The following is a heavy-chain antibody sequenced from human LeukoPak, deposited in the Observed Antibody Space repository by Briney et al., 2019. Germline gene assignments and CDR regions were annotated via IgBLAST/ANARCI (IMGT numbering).Heavy chain of an antibody. CDR1: GFTFSNYW. D-gene: IGHD3-22*01. CDR3: VRSAFHAGSGNYYDY. V-gene: IGHV3-74*03. Sequence: GGSLRLSCAASGFTFSNYWIHWVRQAPGKGLVWVSRIDNAGSITTYADSVKGRFTISRDNAENTLYLQVNSLRVEDTAVYYCVRSAFHAGSGNYYDYWGQGTLVTVSS. J-gene: IGHJ4*02. CDR2: IDNAGSIT.